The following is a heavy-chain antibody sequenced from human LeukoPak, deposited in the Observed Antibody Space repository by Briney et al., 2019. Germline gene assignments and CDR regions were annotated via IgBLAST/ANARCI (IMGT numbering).Heavy chain of an antibody. D-gene: IGHD6-13*01. CDR1: GYTFSSYS. CDR2: ISSGDSYI. CDR3: ARDRSVSSWYLDYFDY. J-gene: IGHJ4*02. V-gene: IGHV3-21*01. Sequence: GGSLRLACAAPGYTFSSYSMNWVRPARGRGLEWVSSISSGDSYIYYADSVKGRFTISRDNAKNSLYLQMNSLRAEDTAVYYCARDRSVSSWYLDYFDYWGQGTLVTVSS.